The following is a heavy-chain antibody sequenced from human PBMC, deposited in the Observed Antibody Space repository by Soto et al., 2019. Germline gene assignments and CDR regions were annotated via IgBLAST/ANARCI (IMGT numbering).Heavy chain of an antibody. Sequence: PGESLKISCQVSGYSFTTYWMGWVRQTPGKGPEWMGIIYPGDSDTRYSPSFQDHVTISVDKSLSTAYLQWSSLEASDTAMYYCAGNGSSGWFDTFDYWGQGTLVTVSS. V-gene: IGHV5-51*01. CDR3: AGNGSSGWFDTFDY. CDR1: GYSFTTYW. D-gene: IGHD6-19*01. J-gene: IGHJ4*02. CDR2: IYPGDSDT.